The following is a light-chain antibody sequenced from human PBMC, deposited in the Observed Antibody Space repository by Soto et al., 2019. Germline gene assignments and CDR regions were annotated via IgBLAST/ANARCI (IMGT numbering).Light chain of an antibody. CDR3: QQYDAWPYT. Sequence: EKVMTQSPVTLSMSPGESATLSCRASQSISNNLAWYHHKPGQAPRLLIYHASARAIGIPSRFSGSGSGTEFSLSISCLQPEDFVIYYCQQYDAWPYTFGQGTKLDI. CDR2: HAS. J-gene: IGKJ2*01. CDR1: QSISNN. V-gene: IGKV3-15*01.